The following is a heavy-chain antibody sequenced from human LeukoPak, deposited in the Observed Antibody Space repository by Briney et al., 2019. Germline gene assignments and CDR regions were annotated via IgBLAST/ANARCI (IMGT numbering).Heavy chain of an antibody. CDR3: ARDGPAYYDSSGYSDY. Sequence: PGGSLRLSCAASGLTFSNYEMNWVRQAPGKGLEWVSYISTSGSTIYYADSVKGRFTISRDNAKNSLYLQMNSLRAEDTAVYYCARDGPAYYDSSGYSDYWGRGILVTVSS. CDR1: GLTFSNYE. CDR2: ISTSGSTI. V-gene: IGHV3-48*03. J-gene: IGHJ4*02. D-gene: IGHD3-22*01.